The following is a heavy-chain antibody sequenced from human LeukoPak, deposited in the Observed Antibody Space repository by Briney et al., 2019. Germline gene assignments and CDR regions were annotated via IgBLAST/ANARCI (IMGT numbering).Heavy chain of an antibody. J-gene: IGHJ4*02. CDR2: ISFDGSNK. V-gene: IGHV3-30*04. Sequence: PGGSLRLSCAASGFTFSSYAMHWVRQAPGKGLEWVTEISFDGSNKHYVDSVKGRFTISRDNSKNTLYLQMNSLSAEDTAVYYCAAYHVSHSESGYWGQGTLVTVSS. CDR3: AAYHVSHSESGY. D-gene: IGHD1-14*01. CDR1: GFTFSSYA.